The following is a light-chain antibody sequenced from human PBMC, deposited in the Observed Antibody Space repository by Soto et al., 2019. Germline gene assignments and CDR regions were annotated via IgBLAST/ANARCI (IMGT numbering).Light chain of an antibody. CDR1: QGISNW. CDR2: HAS. J-gene: IGKJ1*01. CDR3: QQYSSYPT. Sequence: DIQMTQSPSTLSASIGDTVTVACRASQGISNWLAWYQQKPGKAPKLLIFHASSSESGVPSRFSGSGSGTEFTLTISSLQSDDFATYYCQQYSSYPTFGQGTKVEIK. V-gene: IGKV1-5*01.